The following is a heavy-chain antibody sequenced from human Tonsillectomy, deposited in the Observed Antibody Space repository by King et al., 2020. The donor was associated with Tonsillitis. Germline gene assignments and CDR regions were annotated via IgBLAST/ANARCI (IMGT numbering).Heavy chain of an antibody. CDR1: GFTFSAYP. CDR2: ISYDGSNK. CDR3: ARDRDYGSGIYYIYDSGLDV. J-gene: IGHJ6*02. V-gene: IGHV3-30-3*01. Sequence: VQLVESGGGVVQPGRSLRLSCAASGFTFSAYPIHWVRQAPGKGLEWVALISYDGSNKYYADSVKGRFTISRDNSKNTLYLQMNSLRAEDTAVYFCARDRDYGSGIYYIYDSGLDVWGQGTTVTVSS. D-gene: IGHD3-10*01.